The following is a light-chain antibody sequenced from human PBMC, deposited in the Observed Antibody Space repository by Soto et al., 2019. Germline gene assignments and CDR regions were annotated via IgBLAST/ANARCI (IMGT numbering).Light chain of an antibody. CDR1: TGAVTSGHY. V-gene: IGLV7-46*01. Sequence: QAVVTQEPSLTVSPGGTVTLTCGSSTGAVTSGHYPYWFQQKPGQAPRTLIYDTSNKHSWTPARFSGSLLGGKAALTLSGAQPEDEAEYYCLLSYSGAPYSVFGTGTKLTVL. J-gene: IGLJ1*01. CDR3: LLSYSGAPYSV. CDR2: DTS.